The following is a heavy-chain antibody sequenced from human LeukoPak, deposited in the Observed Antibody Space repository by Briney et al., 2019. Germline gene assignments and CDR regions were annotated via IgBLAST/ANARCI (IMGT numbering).Heavy chain of an antibody. CDR2: ISGSGGST. Sequence: GGSLRLSCAASGFTFTSYAMSWVRQAPGKGLEWVSAISGSGGSTYYADSVKGRFTISRDNSKNTLYLQMDSLRAEDTAVYYCAKDWPSIAAAGISYYYYGMDVWGQGTTVTVSS. V-gene: IGHV3-23*01. CDR3: AKDWPSIAAAGISYYYYGMDV. D-gene: IGHD6-13*01. J-gene: IGHJ6*02. CDR1: GFTFTSYA.